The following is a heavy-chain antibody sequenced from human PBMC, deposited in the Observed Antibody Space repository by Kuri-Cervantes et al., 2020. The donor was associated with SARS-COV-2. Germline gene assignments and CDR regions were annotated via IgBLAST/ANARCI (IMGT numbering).Heavy chain of an antibody. D-gene: IGHD2-15*01. J-gene: IGHJ5*02. CDR3: ASYSGWFDP. V-gene: IGHV4-39*01. Sequence: SETLSLTCTVSGGSISSSSYYWGWIRQPPGKGLEWIGSIYYSGSTYYNPSLKSRVTISVDTSKNQFSLKLSSVTAADTAVYYCASYSGWFDPWGQGTLVTSPQ. CDR1: GGSISSSSYY. CDR2: IYYSGST.